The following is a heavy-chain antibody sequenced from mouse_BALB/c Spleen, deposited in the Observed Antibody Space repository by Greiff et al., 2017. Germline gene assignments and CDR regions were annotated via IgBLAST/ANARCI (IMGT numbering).Heavy chain of an antibody. CDR2: ISSGGSYT. Sequence: DVHLVESGGGLVKPGGSLKLSCAASGFTFSSYTMSWVRQTPEKRLEWVATISSGGSYTYYPDSVKGRFTISRDNAKNTLYLQMSSLKSEDTAMYYCTRGITTAKGFEDWGQGTLVTVSA. CDR1: GFTFSSYT. D-gene: IGHD1-2*01. V-gene: IGHV5-6-4*01. CDR3: TRGITTAKGFED. J-gene: IGHJ3*01.